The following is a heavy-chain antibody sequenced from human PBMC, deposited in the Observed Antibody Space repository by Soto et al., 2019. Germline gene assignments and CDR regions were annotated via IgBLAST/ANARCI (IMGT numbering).Heavy chain of an antibody. CDR3: ARDRIAVAGNSEYFQH. CDR1: GFTVSSNY. CDR2: IFSGCST. D-gene: IGHD6-19*01. J-gene: IGHJ1*01. Sequence: PGEYLRRSCAASGFTVSSNYMGWARQAPGKGLERVSVIFSGCSTYFADSVNGRFTISRDNSKNTLYLQMNSLRAEDTAVYYCARDRIAVAGNSEYFQHWGQGT. V-gene: IGHV3-66*01.